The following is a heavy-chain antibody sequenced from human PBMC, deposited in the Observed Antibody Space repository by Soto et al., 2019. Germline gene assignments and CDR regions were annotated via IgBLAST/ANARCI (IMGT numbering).Heavy chain of an antibody. Sequence: QVQLQQWGAGLLKPSETLSLTCAVYGGSFSGYYWSWIRQPPGKGLEWIGEVNHSGSTNYNPSLKRRVTISVNTPKNQFSLKLSSVTATDTAVYYCARARRAVAGIFDCWGQGSMVTVSS. CDR2: VNHSGST. D-gene: IGHD6-19*01. J-gene: IGHJ4*02. V-gene: IGHV4-34*01. CDR1: GGSFSGYY. CDR3: ARARRAVAGIFDC.